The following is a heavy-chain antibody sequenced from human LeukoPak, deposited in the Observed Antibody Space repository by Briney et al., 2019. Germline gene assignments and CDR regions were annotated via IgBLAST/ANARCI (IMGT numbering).Heavy chain of an antibody. CDR1: GGSISGSY. CDR2: MYNSGST. V-gene: IGHV4-59*08. J-gene: IGHJ5*02. Sequence: SETLSLTCTVSGGSISGSYWSWIRQPPGKGLEWIAYMYNSGSTNYNPSLKSRVTISIDTSKNQFSLKLSSVTAADTAVYYCARHGVGYSKNWFDPWGQGTLVTVSS. CDR3: ARHGVGYSKNWFDP. D-gene: IGHD4-11*01.